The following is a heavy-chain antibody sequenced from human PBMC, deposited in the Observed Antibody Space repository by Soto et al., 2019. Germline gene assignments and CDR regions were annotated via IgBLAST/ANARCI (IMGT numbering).Heavy chain of an antibody. CDR3: ARGGWGSGSYGGYYYYGMDV. Sequence: SETLSLTCAVYGGSFSGYYWSWIRQPPGKGLEWIGEINHSGSTNYNPSLKSRVTISVDTSKNQFSLKLSSVTAADTAVYYCARGGWGSGSYGGYYYYGMDVWGQGTTVT. CDR1: GGSFSGYY. V-gene: IGHV4-34*01. D-gene: IGHD3-10*01. CDR2: INHSGST. J-gene: IGHJ6*02.